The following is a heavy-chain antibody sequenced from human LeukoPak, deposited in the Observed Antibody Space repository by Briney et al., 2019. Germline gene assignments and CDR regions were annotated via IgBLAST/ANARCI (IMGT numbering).Heavy chain of an antibody. CDR1: GGSISSYY. J-gene: IGHJ5*02. Sequence: SETLSLTCAVSGGSISSYYWSWIRQPPGKGLEWIGYIYYSGTTNYNPSLKSRVTISVDTSKNQFSLNLISVTAADTAVYFCARGRGGGGSSNNWFDPWGQGTLVTVSS. CDR2: IYYSGTT. CDR3: ARGRGGGGSSNNWFDP. V-gene: IGHV4-59*12. D-gene: IGHD2-15*01.